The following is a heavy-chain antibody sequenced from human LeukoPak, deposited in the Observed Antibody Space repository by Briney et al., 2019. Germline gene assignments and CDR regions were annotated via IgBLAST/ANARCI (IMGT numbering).Heavy chain of an antibody. CDR1: GYTFSDYY. J-gene: IGHJ3*02. Sequence: ASVKVSCKVSGYTFSDYYIHWVRQAPGEGLEWMGWMNPDIGGTSYAPKFQDRVTMTRDTSISTAYMELSRLRSDDTAVYYCAGEYSSSSRGDAFDIWGQGTMVTVSS. V-gene: IGHV1-2*02. CDR2: MNPDIGGT. CDR3: AGEYSSSSRGDAFDI. D-gene: IGHD6-6*01.